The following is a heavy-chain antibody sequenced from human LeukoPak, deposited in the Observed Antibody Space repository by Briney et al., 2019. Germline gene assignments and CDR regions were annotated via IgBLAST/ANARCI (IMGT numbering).Heavy chain of an antibody. CDR3: AREGRGYYDSSGYSCDAFDI. Sequence: PSQTLSLTCTVSGGSISSGDYYWSWIRQPPGKGLEWIGYIYYSGSTYYNPSLKSRVTISVDTSKNQFSLKLSSVTAADTAVYYCAREGRGYYDSSGYSCDAFDIWGQGTMVTVSS. V-gene: IGHV4-30-4*01. J-gene: IGHJ3*02. CDR1: GGSISSGDYY. D-gene: IGHD3-22*01. CDR2: IYYSGST.